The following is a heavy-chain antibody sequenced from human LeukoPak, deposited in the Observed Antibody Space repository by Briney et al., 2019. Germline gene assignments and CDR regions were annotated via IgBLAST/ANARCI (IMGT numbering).Heavy chain of an antibody. V-gene: IGHV3-23*01. CDR2: ISGSGGST. CDR1: GFTFSSYA. D-gene: IGHD1-26*01. CDR3: AKIRDTSYYYSYGMDV. Sequence: GGPLRLSCAASGFTFSSYAMSWVRQAPGKGLEWVSDISGSGGSTYYADSVKGRFTISRDNSKNTLYLQMNSLRAEDTAVCYCAKIRDTSYYYSYGMDVWGQGTTVAVSS. J-gene: IGHJ6*02.